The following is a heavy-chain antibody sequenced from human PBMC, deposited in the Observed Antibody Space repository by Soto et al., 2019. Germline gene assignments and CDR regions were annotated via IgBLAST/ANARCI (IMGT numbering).Heavy chain of an antibody. CDR1: GGSISSSSYY. Sequence: SETLSLTCAVSGGSISSSSYYWGWFRQPPGRGLEWIGSLDYSGSIYYNPYLRGRLTISVDTSKNHFSLNLGPVTAADTAVYYCARNYPKDWVASFSFYYYGMDVWGPGTTVTVSS. V-gene: IGHV4-39*01. D-gene: IGHD2-15*01. CDR3: ARNYPKDWVASFSFYYYGMDV. CDR2: LDYSGSI. J-gene: IGHJ6*02.